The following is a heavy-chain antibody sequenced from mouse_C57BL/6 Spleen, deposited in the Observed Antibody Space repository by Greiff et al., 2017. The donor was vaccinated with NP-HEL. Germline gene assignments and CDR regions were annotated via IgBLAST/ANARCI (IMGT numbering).Heavy chain of an antibody. CDR2: ISYDGSN. CDR3: AREETGWDY. CDR1: GYSITSGYY. V-gene: IGHV3-6*01. Sequence: DVKLQESGPGLVKPSQSLSLTCSVTGYSITSGYYWNWIRQFPGNKLEWMGYISYDGSNNYNPSLKNRISITRDTSKNQFFLKLNSVTTEDTATYYCAREETGWDYWGQGTTLTVSS. J-gene: IGHJ2*01. D-gene: IGHD4-1*01.